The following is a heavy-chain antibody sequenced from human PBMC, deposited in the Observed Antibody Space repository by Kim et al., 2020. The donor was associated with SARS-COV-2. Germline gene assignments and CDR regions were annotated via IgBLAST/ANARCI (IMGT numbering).Heavy chain of an antibody. D-gene: IGHD6-19*01. CDR3: ARENIAVPGGDY. CDR2: IKRDGSEI. Sequence: GGSLRLSCAASGFTISTYWMSWVRQAPGKGLEWVANIKRDGSEIYYVDSVKGRFTISRDNVKNSLYLQMNSLRAEDTAVYYCARENIAVPGGDYWGQGTLVTVSS. CDR1: GFTISTYW. J-gene: IGHJ4*02. V-gene: IGHV3-7*03.